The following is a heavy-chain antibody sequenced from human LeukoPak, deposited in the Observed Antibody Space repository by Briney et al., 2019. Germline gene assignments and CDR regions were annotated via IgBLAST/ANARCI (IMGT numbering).Heavy chain of an antibody. Sequence: GASVKVSCKASGYTSTSYFLHWVRQAPGQGLEWMGIINPSGGATSYAQQFQGRVTMTRDMSTSTVYMELSSLRSEDTAVFYCARAPSMVVISGAFDIWGQGTMVTVSS. CDR3: ARAPSMVVISGAFDI. J-gene: IGHJ3*02. CDR1: GYTSTSYF. V-gene: IGHV1-46*01. D-gene: IGHD2-21*01. CDR2: INPSGGAT.